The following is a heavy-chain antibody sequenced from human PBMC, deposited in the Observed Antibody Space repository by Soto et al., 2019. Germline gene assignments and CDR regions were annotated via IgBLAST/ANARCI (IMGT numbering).Heavy chain of an antibody. CDR2: ISGSSNYI. J-gene: IGHJ5*02. D-gene: IGHD1-1*01. V-gene: IGHV3-21*01. CDR1: GFTLNTYS. CDR3: ARETTNWFDP. Sequence: EVQLVESGGGLVKPGGSLRLSCEASGFTLNTYSMYWVCQAPGKGLEWVASISGSSNYIHYADPVKGRFTISRDNAKNSLYLQMNSLRAEDTAVYYCARETTNWFDPWGQGTLVIVSP.